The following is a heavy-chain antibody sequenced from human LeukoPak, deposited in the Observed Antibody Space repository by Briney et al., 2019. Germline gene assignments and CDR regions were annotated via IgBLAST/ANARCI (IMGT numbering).Heavy chain of an antibody. Sequence: SGGSLRLSCAASGFTFSTYGMSWVLQAPGKGLEWVSGISRSGGITYYTDSLKGRFAIYRDNSKHTVSLQMNSLRGEDTAVSYCAKDEAWGRYKDWGQGPLVTVSS. CDR3: AKDEAWGRYKD. CDR2: ISRSGGIT. D-gene: IGHD3-16*01. J-gene: IGHJ1*01. V-gene: IGHV3-23*01. CDR1: GFTFSTYG.